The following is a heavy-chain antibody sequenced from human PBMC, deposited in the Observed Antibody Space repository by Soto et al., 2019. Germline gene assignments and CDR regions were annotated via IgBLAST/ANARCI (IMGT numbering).Heavy chain of an antibody. D-gene: IGHD3-10*01. J-gene: IGHJ4*02. V-gene: IGHV1-3*05. CDR3: AGGGPPIDY. CDR1: GYTFSSYA. Sequence: QVQLVRSGAEEKKPGASVKVSCKASGYTFSSYAMHWVRQAPGQRLEWMGWINAGNGNTKYSQKFQGRVTVSRDTSASTAYRERSSLKSGDTGVYSGAGGGPPIDYWGQGPLVTVPP. CDR2: INAGNGNT.